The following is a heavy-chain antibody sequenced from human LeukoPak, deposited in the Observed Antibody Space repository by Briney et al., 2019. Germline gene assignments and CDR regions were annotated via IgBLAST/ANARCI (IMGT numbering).Heavy chain of an antibody. J-gene: IGHJ4*02. CDR2: MSGSGGST. CDR1: GFTFSSYG. D-gene: IGHD6-13*01. CDR3: AKDISAGSSPLDY. Sequence: AGGSLRLSCAASGFTFSSYGMSWVRQAPGKGLEWVSAMSGSGGSTYYADSVKGRFTISRDNSKNTLYLQMNSLRAEDTAVYYCAKDISAGSSPLDYWGQGTLVTVSS. V-gene: IGHV3-23*01.